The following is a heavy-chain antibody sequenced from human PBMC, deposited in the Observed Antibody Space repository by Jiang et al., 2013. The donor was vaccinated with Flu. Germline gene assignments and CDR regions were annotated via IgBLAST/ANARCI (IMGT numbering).Heavy chain of an antibody. D-gene: IGHD6-19*01. V-gene: IGHV1-18*01. CDR3: ARGGKYSSGWYVGY. CDR2: ISAYNGNT. J-gene: IGHJ4*02. Sequence: EVKKPGASVKVSCKASGYTFTNYGINWVRQAPGQGPEWMGWISAYNGNTSYAQRLQGRVTMTTDTSTSTAYMELRSLRSDDTAVFYCARGGKYSSGWYVGYWGQGTLVTVSS. CDR1: GYTFTNYG.